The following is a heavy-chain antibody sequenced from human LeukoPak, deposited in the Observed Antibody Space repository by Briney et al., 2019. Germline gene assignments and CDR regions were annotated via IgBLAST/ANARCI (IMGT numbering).Heavy chain of an antibody. CDR1: GFTFSSYA. D-gene: IGHD6-19*01. CDR2: ISYDGSNK. J-gene: IGHJ4*02. V-gene: IGHV3-30*04. CDR3: ARAGSGWYLDY. Sequence: GGSLRLSCAASGFTFSSYAMHWVRQAPGKGLEWVAVISYDGSNKYYADSVKGRFTISRDNSKNTLYLQMNNLRAEDTAVYYCARAGSGWYLDYWGQGTLVTVSS.